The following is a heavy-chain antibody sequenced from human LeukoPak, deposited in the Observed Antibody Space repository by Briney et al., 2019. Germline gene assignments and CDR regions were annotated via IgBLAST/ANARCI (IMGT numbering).Heavy chain of an antibody. V-gene: IGHV2-70*04. D-gene: IGHD3-22*01. CDR1: GFSLSTSGMR. Sequence: ESGPTLVNPTQTLTLTCTFSGFSLSTSGMRVSWIRQPPGKALVWLARIDWDDDKFYSTSLKTRLTISKDTSRNQVVLTMTNMDPVDTATYYCALGYYYDSSGYYGYFDYWGQGTLVTVSS. CDR2: IDWDDDK. J-gene: IGHJ4*02. CDR3: ALGYYYDSSGYYGYFDY.